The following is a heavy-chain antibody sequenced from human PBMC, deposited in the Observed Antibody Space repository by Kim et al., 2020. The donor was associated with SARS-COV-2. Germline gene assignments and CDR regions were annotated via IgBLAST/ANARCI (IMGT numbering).Heavy chain of an antibody. Sequence: GGSLRLSCAASGFTFSSYAMHWVRQAPGKGLEWVAVISYDGSNKYYADSVKGRFTISRDNSKNTLYLQMNSLRAEDTAVYYCARSCIAAARRAYYYYGMDVWGQGTTVTVSS. J-gene: IGHJ6*02. CDR1: GFTFSSYA. D-gene: IGHD6-13*01. CDR3: ARSCIAAARRAYYYYGMDV. V-gene: IGHV3-30*04. CDR2: ISYDGSNK.